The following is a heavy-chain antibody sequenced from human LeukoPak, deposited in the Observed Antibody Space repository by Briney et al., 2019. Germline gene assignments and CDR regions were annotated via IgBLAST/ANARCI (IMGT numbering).Heavy chain of an antibody. CDR2: INHSGST. CDR3: ARGKGTYYGSGSYYTDS. D-gene: IGHD3-10*01. J-gene: IGHJ4*02. V-gene: IGHV4-34*01. Sequence: SETLSLTCAVYGGSFSGYYWSWIRQPPGKGLGWIGEINHSGSTNHNPSLKSRVTISVDTSKSQLCMKLRSVTAADTAVYYCARGKGTYYGSGSYYTDSWGQGTLVTVSS. CDR1: GGSFSGYY.